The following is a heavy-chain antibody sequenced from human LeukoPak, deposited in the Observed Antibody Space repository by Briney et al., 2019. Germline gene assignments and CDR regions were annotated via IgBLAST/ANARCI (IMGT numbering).Heavy chain of an antibody. V-gene: IGHV4-39*01. D-gene: IGHD6-13*01. CDR1: GGSISSSSYY. J-gene: IGHJ4*02. CDR3: ASSGYSSSWSPHYFDH. CDR2: IYYSGST. Sequence: SETLSLTCTVSGGSISSSSYYWGWIRQPPGKGLEWIGSIYYSGSTYYNPSLKSRVTISVDTSKNQFSLKLSSVTAADTAVYYCASSGYSSSWSPHYFDHWGQGTLVTVSS.